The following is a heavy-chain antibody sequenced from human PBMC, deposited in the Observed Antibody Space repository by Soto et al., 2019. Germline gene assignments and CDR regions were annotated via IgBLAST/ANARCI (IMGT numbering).Heavy chain of an antibody. D-gene: IGHD1-1*01. Sequence: EASVKVSCKASGYTFTGYYVHWVRQAPGQGLEWMGWMNPNSGGTDYAQKFQGWVTMTRDTSISTAYMELSRLKSDDTAVYFCARGLPERPAFDIWGQGTMVTVSS. V-gene: IGHV1-2*04. CDR3: ARGLPERPAFDI. CDR2: MNPNSGGT. CDR1: GYTFTGYY. J-gene: IGHJ3*02.